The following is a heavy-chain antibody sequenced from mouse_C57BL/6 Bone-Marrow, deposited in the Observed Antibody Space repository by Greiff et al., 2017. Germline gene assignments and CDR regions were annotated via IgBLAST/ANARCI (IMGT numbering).Heavy chain of an antibody. J-gene: IGHJ2*01. V-gene: IGHV5-4*01. Sequence: EVPLVESGGGLVKPGGSLKLSCAASGFTFSSSAMSWVRQTPEQRLEWVATISDGGSYTYYTDTVKGRFTISRDNAKNHLYLQMRHLKSEDTAIYYWARDNGYYFFDYWGQGTTLTVSS. CDR2: ISDGGSYT. D-gene: IGHD2-3*01. CDR3: ARDNGYYFFDY. CDR1: GFTFSSSA.